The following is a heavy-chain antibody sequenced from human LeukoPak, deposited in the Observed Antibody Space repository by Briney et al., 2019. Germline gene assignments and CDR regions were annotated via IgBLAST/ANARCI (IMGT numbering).Heavy chain of an antibody. D-gene: IGHD2-2*01. CDR1: GYTFTSNH. J-gene: IGHJ6*02. CDR3: ARPTRIRYCSSTSCLLRPYYYGMDV. Sequence: ASVKISCKASGYTFTSNHIHWVRQAPGQGLEWMGGIIPIFGTANYAQKFQGRVTITVDESTSTAYMELSSLRSEDTAVYYCARPTRIRYCSSTSCLLRPYYYGMDVWGQGTTVTVSS. V-gene: IGHV1-69*13. CDR2: IIPIFGTA.